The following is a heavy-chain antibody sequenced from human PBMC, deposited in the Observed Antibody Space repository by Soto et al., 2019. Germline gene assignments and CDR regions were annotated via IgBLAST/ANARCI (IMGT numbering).Heavy chain of an antibody. CDR1: GFTFSSYA. CDR3: AKKLVRVRGVMEGNYFVY. V-gene: IGHV3-23*01. CDR2: ISGSGGST. Sequence: GGSLRLSCAASGFTFSSYAMSWVRQAPGKGLEWVSAISGSGGSTYYADSVKGRFTISRDNSKNTLYLQMNSLRAEDTAVYYCAKKLVRVRGVMEGNYFVYWGQGTLVTVSS. J-gene: IGHJ4*02. D-gene: IGHD3-10*01.